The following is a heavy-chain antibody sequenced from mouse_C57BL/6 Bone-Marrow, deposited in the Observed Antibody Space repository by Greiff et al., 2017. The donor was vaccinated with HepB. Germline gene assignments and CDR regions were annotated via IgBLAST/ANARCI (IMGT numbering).Heavy chain of an antibody. D-gene: IGHD2-1*01. V-gene: IGHV1-82*01. J-gene: IGHJ2*01. CDR1: GYAFSSSW. CDR3: AVYYGNYVYFDY. Sequence: VQLQESGPELVKPGASVKISCKASGYAFSSSWMNWVKQRPGKGLEWIGRIYPGDGDTNYNGKFKGKATLTADKSSSTAYMQLSSLTSEDSAVYFCAVYYGNYVYFDYWGQGTTLTVSS. CDR2: IYPGDGDT.